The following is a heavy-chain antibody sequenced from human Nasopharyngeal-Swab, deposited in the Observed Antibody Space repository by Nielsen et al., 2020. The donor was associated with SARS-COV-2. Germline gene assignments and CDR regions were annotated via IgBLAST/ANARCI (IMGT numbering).Heavy chain of an antibody. Sequence: GESLKISCAASGFTFSDYYMSWIRQAPGKGLEWVSYISSSGSTIYYADSVKGRFTISRDDAKNSLYLQMNSLRAEDTAVYYCAREWSTGYCSGGSCYSEYAFDILGQGTMVTVSS. J-gene: IGHJ3*02. CDR1: GFTFSDYY. CDR2: ISSSGSTI. CDR3: AREWSTGYCSGGSCYSEYAFDI. D-gene: IGHD2-15*01. V-gene: IGHV3-11*04.